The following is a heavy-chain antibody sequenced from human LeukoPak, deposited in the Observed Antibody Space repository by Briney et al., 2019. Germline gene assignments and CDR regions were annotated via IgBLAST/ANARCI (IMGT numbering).Heavy chain of an antibody. CDR3: ARDLTVTTRKSPWGY. Sequence: ASVKVSCKASGYTFTSYYMHWVRQAPGQGLEWMGIINPSGGSTSYAQKFQGRVTMTRDTSTSTVYMELSSLRSEDTAVYYCARDLTVTTRKSPWGYWGQGTLVTVSS. V-gene: IGHV1-46*01. D-gene: IGHD4-17*01. J-gene: IGHJ4*02. CDR1: GYTFTSYY. CDR2: INPSGGST.